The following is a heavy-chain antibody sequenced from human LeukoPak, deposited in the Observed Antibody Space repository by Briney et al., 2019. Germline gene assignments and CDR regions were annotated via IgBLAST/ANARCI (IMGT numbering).Heavy chain of an antibody. Sequence: SETLSLTCAVYGGSFSGYYWSWIRQPQGKGLEWIGYIYYSGSTNYNPSLKSRVTISVETSKNEFSLKLRSVTAADTAVYYCARVTGYRIEDYFDYWGQGTLVTVSS. J-gene: IGHJ4*02. CDR1: GGSFSGYY. V-gene: IGHV4-59*01. CDR2: IYYSGST. D-gene: IGHD6-13*01. CDR3: ARVTGYRIEDYFDY.